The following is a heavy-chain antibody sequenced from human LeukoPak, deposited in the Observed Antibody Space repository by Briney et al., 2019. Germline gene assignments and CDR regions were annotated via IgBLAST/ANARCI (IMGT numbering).Heavy chain of an antibody. D-gene: IGHD4-11*01. Sequence: GGSLRLSCAASGFTFTSYSMNWVRQAPGKGLEWVSSISSSSSYIYHADSVKGRFTISRDNAKNSLYLQMNSLRAEDTAVYYCARGHDYSNFFFDYWGQGTLVTVSS. CDR2: ISSSSSYI. J-gene: IGHJ4*02. CDR1: GFTFTSYS. CDR3: ARGHDYSNFFFDY. V-gene: IGHV3-21*01.